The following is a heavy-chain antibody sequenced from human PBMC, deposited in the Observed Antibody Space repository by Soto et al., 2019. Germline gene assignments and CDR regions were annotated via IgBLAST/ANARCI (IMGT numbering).Heavy chain of an antibody. CDR1: GGSISSGAYY. CDR3: ARASGSDGWFDP. D-gene: IGHD5-12*01. V-gene: IGHV4-31*03. Sequence: PSETLSLTCTVSGGSISSGAYYWSWIRQHPGKGLECIGHMYYSGSTYYNPSLKSRVTISVDTSKNQFSLKLSSVTAADTAVYYCARASGSDGWFDPWGQGTLVTVSS. J-gene: IGHJ5*02. CDR2: MYYSGST.